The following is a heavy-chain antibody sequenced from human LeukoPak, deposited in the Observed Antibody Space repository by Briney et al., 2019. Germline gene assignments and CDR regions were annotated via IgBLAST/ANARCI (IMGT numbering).Heavy chain of an antibody. CDR1: GYSFTSYW. Sequence: GESLKISCKGSGYSFTSYWIGWVRQMPGKGLEWMGIIHPADSDTRYSPSFQGQVTISADKSISTAYLQWSSLKASDTAMYYCARRVVVAATSNSYYYYMDVWGKGTTVTVSS. V-gene: IGHV5-51*01. CDR2: IHPADSDT. D-gene: IGHD2-15*01. J-gene: IGHJ6*03. CDR3: ARRVVVAATSNSYYYYMDV.